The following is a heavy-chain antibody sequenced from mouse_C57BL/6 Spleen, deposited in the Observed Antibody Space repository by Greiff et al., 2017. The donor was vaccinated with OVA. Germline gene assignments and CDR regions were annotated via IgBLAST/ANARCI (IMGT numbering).Heavy chain of an antibody. CDR2: IYPGDGDT. J-gene: IGHJ1*03. CDR3: ARGEDNGCDWYFDV. CDR1: GYAFSSSW. Sequence: QVQLQQSGPELVKPGASVKISCKASGYAFSSSWMNWVKQRPGKGLEWIGRIYPGDGDTNYNGKFKGKATLTADKSSSTAYMQLSSLTSEDSAVYFCARGEDNGCDWYFDVWGTGTTVTVSA. D-gene: IGHD2-2*01. V-gene: IGHV1-82*01.